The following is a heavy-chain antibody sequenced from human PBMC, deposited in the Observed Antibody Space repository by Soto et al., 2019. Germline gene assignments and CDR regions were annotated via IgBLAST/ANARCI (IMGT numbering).Heavy chain of an antibody. D-gene: IGHD1-26*01. CDR3: TRGLLGGAPSYTFHGMDV. CDR2: SRNRVNSHTT. V-gene: IGHV3-72*01. J-gene: IGHJ6*01. Sequence: EVQLVESGGGLVQPGGSLRLSCAASGFTFSDHYMDWVRQAPGKGLEWVARSRNRVNSHTTEYAASVKGRFTISREESKSSLYLQMNSLKIEDTAVYYCTRGLLGGAPSYTFHGMDVWGQGTRVTVSS. CDR1: GFTFSDHY.